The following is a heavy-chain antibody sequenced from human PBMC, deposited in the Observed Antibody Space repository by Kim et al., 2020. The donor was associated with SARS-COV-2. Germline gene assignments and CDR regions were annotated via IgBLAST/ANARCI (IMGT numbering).Heavy chain of an antibody. V-gene: IGHV3-30*18. J-gene: IGHJ3*02. Sequence: GGSLRLSCAASGFTFSSYGMHWVRQAPGKGLEWVAVISYDGSNKYYADSVKGRFTISRDNSKNTLYLQMNSLRAEDTAVYYCANTPLARIAAAGTGAFDIWGQGTMVTVSS. CDR1: GFTFSSYG. CDR3: ANTPLARIAAAGTGAFDI. D-gene: IGHD6-13*01. CDR2: ISYDGSNK.